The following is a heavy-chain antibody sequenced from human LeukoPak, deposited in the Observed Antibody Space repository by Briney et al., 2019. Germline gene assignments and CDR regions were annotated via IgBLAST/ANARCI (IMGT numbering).Heavy chain of an antibody. CDR2: IYYSGST. D-gene: IGHD1-26*01. Sequence: SETLSLTCTVSGGSISSGDYYWSWIRQPPGKGLEWIGYIYYSGSTYYNPSLKSRVTISVDTSKNQFSLKLSSVTAADTAVCYCASLPLNLAGGEDYWGQGTLVTVSS. V-gene: IGHV4-30-4*08. J-gene: IGHJ4*02. CDR3: ASLPLNLAGGEDY. CDR1: GGSISSGDYY.